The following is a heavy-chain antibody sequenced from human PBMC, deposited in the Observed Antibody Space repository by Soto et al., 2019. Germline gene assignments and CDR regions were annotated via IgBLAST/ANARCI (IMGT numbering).Heavy chain of an antibody. CDR1: GYTFTSYG. CDR3: ARSSPRHYYYYGMDV. V-gene: IGHV1-18*04. CDR2: ISAYNGNT. D-gene: IGHD1-1*01. Sequence: GASVKVSCKASGYTFTSYGISWVRQAPGQGLEWMGWISAYNGNTNYAQKLQGRVTMTTDTSTSTAYMELRSLRSDDTAVYYCARSSPRHYYYYGMDVWGQGTTVTVSS. J-gene: IGHJ6*02.